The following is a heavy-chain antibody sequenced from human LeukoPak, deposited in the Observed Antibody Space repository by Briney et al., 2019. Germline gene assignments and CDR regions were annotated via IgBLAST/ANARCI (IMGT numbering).Heavy chain of an antibody. CDR2: ISYDGSNK. V-gene: IGHV3-30*04. J-gene: IGHJ4*02. CDR3: AGEGWLGLFTY. D-gene: IGHD3-10*01. Sequence: PGGSLRLSCAASGFTFSSYAMHWVRQAPGKGLEWVAVISYDGSNKYYADSVKGRFTISRDNSKNTVSLQMNSLRAEDTAVYYCAGEGWLGLFTYWGQGTLVTVSS. CDR1: GFTFSSYA.